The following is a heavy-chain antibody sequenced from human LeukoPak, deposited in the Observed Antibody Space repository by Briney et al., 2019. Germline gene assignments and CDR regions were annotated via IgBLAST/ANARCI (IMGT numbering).Heavy chain of an antibody. D-gene: IGHD3-10*01. CDR1: GASISTIISY. Sequence: PSETLSLTCTVSGASISTIISYWGWIRQPPGKGLEWIGYIYYSGSTNYNPSLKSRVTISVDTSKNQFSLKLSPVTAADTAVYYCARLGYGSGNWGQGTLVTVSS. CDR3: ARLGYGSGN. J-gene: IGHJ4*02. V-gene: IGHV4-61*05. CDR2: IYYSGST.